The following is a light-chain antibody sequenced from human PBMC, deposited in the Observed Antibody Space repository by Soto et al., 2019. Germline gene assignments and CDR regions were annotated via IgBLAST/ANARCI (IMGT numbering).Light chain of an antibody. Sequence: QSVLTQPPSASGTPGQRVTISCSGGSSNIGSNTVNWYQQLPGTAPKLFICIDNQRPSGVPDRFSGSKSGTSASLAISGLQSDDEAEYYCAAWDDSLNGPVFGGGTKLTVL. CDR1: SSNIGSNT. CDR2: IDN. CDR3: AAWDDSLNGPV. J-gene: IGLJ2*01. V-gene: IGLV1-44*01.